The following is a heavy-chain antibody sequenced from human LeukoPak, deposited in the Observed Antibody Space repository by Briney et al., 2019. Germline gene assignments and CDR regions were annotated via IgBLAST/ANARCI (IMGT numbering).Heavy chain of an antibody. Sequence: PGGSLRLSCAASGFTFSSYGMHWVRQAPGKGLEWVAVISYDGGNKLYADSVKGRFSISRDNSKNTLYLQMNSLRAEDTAVYYCAKIVGAIWGFFDYWGQGTLVTVSS. CDR2: ISYDGGNK. CDR1: GFTFSSYG. V-gene: IGHV3-30*18. D-gene: IGHD5-12*01. CDR3: AKIVGAIWGFFDY. J-gene: IGHJ4*02.